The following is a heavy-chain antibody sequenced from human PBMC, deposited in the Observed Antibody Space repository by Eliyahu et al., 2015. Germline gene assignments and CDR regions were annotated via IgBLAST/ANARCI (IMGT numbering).Heavy chain of an antibody. J-gene: IGHJ1*01. V-gene: IGHV3-33*01. Sequence: QVQLVESGGGVVQPGRSXXLSCAASXFTFXSYGMHWVRQAPGKGLEWVAVIWYDGSNKYYADSVKGRFTISRDNSKNTLYLQMNSLRAEDTAVYYCARDPHVTGFQHWGQGTLVTVSS. CDR2: IWYDGSNK. CDR3: ARDPHVTGFQH. CDR1: XFTFXSYG.